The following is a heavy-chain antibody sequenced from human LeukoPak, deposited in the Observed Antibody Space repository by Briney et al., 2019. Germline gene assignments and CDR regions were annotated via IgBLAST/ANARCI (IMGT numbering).Heavy chain of an antibody. Sequence: GGSLRLSCAASGFTFSSYAMSWVRQAPGKGLEWVSAISGSGGSTYYADSVKGRFTISRDNPKNTLYLQMNGLRAEDTAVYYCANVAVAFADAFDIWGQGTMVTVSS. CDR1: GFTFSSYA. CDR3: ANVAVAFADAFDI. D-gene: IGHD6-19*01. CDR2: ISGSGGST. J-gene: IGHJ3*02. V-gene: IGHV3-23*01.